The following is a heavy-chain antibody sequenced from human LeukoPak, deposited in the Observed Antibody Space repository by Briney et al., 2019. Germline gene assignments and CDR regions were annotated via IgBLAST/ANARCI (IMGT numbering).Heavy chain of an antibody. CDR2: ISSSSSYI. J-gene: IGHJ3*02. CDR1: GFTFSSYS. CDR3: ARGRGSDAFDI. V-gene: IGHV3-21*04. D-gene: IGHD3-10*01. Sequence: GGSLRLSCAASGFTFSSYSMNWVRQAPGKGLEWVSSISSSSSYIYYADSVKGRFTISRDNAKNSLYLQMNSLRAEDTALYHCARGRGSDAFDIWGQGTMVTVSS.